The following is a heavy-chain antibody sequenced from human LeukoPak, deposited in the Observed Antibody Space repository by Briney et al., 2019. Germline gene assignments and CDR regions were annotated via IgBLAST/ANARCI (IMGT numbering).Heavy chain of an antibody. D-gene: IGHD2-2*02. Sequence: GGSLRLSCAASGFTFSSYSMNWVRQAPGKGLEWVSYISSSSSTIYYADSVKGRFTISRDNAKNSLYLQMNSLRDEDTAVYYCARVRRYCSSTSCYTGMWYYYYGMDVWGQGTTVTVSS. CDR1: GFTFSSYS. CDR3: ARVRRYCSSTSCYTGMWYYYYGMDV. V-gene: IGHV3-48*02. J-gene: IGHJ6*02. CDR2: ISSSSSTI.